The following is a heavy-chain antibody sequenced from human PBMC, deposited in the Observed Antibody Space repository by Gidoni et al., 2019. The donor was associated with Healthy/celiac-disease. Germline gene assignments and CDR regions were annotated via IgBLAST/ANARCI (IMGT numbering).Heavy chain of an antibody. D-gene: IGHD2-21*02. CDR2: ISGSGGST. CDR1: GFTFSRYA. Sequence: EVQLLESGGGLVQPGGSLRLSCAASGFTFSRYAMSWVRQAPGKGLEWVSAISGSGGSTYYADSVKGRFTIARDNAKNTRYLQMNSLRAEDTAVYYCAKATEVGTRYYYGMDVWGQGTTVTVSS. CDR3: AKATEVGTRYYYGMDV. J-gene: IGHJ6*02. V-gene: IGHV3-23*01.